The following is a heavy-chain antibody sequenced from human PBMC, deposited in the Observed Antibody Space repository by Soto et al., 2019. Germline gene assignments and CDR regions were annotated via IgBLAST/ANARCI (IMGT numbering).Heavy chain of an antibody. Sequence: QVQLQESGPGLVKPSGTLSITCAVSGGSISSSNWWRWVRQPPGKGLEWLGEIYHSGSTNYNPSLKGRVTISVDKSKNQFSLKLSSVTAAATAVYYGARDPRGYGDFFHWYFDIWGRGTLVTVSS. CDR2: IYHSGST. J-gene: IGHJ2*01. CDR1: GGSISSSNW. CDR3: ARDPRGYGDFFHWYFDI. D-gene: IGHD4-17*01. V-gene: IGHV4-4*02.